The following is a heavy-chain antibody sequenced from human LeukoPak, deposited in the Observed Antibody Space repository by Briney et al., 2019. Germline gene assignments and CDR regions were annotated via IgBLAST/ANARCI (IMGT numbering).Heavy chain of an antibody. CDR2: ISYHGGNT. V-gene: IGHV3-30*18. D-gene: IGHD3-22*01. Sequence: GGSLRLSCAASGITFSGYAMSWVRQAPGKGLEWVAFISYHGGNTYYADSVKGRFTISRDNSKNTLYLQMNSLRAEDTAVYYCAKPNYYESSGYFNYFDYWGQGTLVTVSS. J-gene: IGHJ4*02. CDR1: GITFSGYA. CDR3: AKPNYYESSGYFNYFDY.